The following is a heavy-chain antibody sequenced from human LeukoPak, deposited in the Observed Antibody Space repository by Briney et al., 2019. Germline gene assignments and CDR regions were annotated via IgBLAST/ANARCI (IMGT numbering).Heavy chain of an antibody. CDR3: ARDLEYSSSSGLGY. V-gene: IGHV3-48*01. CDR2: ISSSSSTI. CDR1: GFTFSSYS. Sequence: GGSLRLSCAASGFTFSSYSMNWVRQAPGKGLEWVSYISSSSSTIYYADSVKGRFTISRDNAKNSLYLQMNSLRAEDTAVYYCARDLEYSSSSGLGYWGQGTLVTVSS. D-gene: IGHD6-6*01. J-gene: IGHJ4*02.